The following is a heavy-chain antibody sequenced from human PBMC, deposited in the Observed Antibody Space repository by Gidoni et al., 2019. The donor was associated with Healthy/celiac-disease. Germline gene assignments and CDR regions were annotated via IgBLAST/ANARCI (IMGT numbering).Heavy chain of an antibody. D-gene: IGHD3-10*01. CDR1: GFPFSDPY. V-gene: IGHV3-72*01. J-gene: IGHJ6*02. Sequence: EVQLVESGGGLVQPGGSLRLSCAASGFPFSDPYMDWVRQAPGKGLEWVGRTRNKANSYTTEYAASVKGRFTISRDDSKNSLYLQMNSLKTEDTAVYYCAREGMVRGQAPPYYYYGMDVWGQGTTVTVSS. CDR2: TRNKANSYTT. CDR3: AREGMVRGQAPPYYYYGMDV.